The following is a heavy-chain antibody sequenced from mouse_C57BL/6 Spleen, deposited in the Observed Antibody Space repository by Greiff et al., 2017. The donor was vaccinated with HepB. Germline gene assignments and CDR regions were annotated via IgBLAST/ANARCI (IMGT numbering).Heavy chain of an antibody. CDR3: ARGRAGYYLDY. Sequence: EVKVEESGGGLVQPGGSLKLSCAASGFTFSDYYMYWVRQTPEKRLEWVAYISNGGGSTYYPDTVKGRFTISRDNAKNTLYLQMSRLKSEDTAMYYCARGRAGYYLDYWGQGTTLTVSS. CDR2: ISNGGGST. V-gene: IGHV5-12*01. D-gene: IGHD3-3*01. J-gene: IGHJ2*01. CDR1: GFTFSDYY.